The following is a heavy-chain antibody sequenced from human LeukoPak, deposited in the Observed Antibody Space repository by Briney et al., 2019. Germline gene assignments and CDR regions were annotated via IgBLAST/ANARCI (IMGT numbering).Heavy chain of an antibody. CDR3: ARGLTIFGVVINYMDV. J-gene: IGHJ6*03. V-gene: IGHV1-69*02. Sequence: SMKVSCKASGGTFSSYTISWVRQAPGQGLEWMGRIIPILGIANYAQKFQGRVTITADKSTSTAYMELSSLRSEDTAVYYCARGLTIFGVVINYMDVWGKGTTVTVSS. D-gene: IGHD3-3*01. CDR1: GGTFSSYT. CDR2: IIPILGIA.